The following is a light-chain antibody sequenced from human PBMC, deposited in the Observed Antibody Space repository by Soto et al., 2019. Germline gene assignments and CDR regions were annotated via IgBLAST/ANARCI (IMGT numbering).Light chain of an antibody. CDR3: QQYRT. CDR2: GAS. J-gene: IGKJ1*01. Sequence: EIVMTQSPATLSVSPGERATLSCRASQSISNNLAWYQQKPGQAPRLLIYGASTMATGIPASFSGSGSGTDFTLTITSLQSEDLAVYYGQQYRTFGQGPKVEIK. V-gene: IGKV3-15*01. CDR1: QSISNN.